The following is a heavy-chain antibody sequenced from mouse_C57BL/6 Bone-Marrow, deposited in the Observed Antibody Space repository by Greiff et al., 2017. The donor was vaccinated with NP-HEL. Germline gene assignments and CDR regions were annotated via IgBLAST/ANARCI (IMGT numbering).Heavy chain of an antibody. CDR1: GYTFTGYW. D-gene: IGHD2-2*01. CDR2: ILPGSGST. J-gene: IGHJ1*03. V-gene: IGHV1-9*01. Sequence: VQGVESGAELMKPGASVKLSCKATGYTFTGYWIEWVKQRPGHGLEWIGEILPGSGSTNYHEKFKGKATFTADTSSNTAYMQLSSLTTEDSAIYYCAREGGYDGNFDVWGTGTTVTVSS. CDR3: AREGGYDGNFDV.